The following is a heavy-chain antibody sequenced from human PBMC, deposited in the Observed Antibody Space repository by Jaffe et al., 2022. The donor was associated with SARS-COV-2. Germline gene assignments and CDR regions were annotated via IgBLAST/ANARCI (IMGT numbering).Heavy chain of an antibody. D-gene: IGHD3-10*01. V-gene: IGHV3-30*04. CDR1: GFTFSSYA. CDR2: ISYDGSNK. Sequence: QVQLVESGGGVVQPGRSLRLSCAASGFTFSSYAMHWVRQAPGKGLEWVAVISYDGSNKYYADSVKGRFTISRDNSKNTLYLQMNSLRAEDTAVYYCARWIWFGELSLTMDVWGKGTTVTVSS. CDR3: ARWIWFGELSLTMDV. J-gene: IGHJ6*03.